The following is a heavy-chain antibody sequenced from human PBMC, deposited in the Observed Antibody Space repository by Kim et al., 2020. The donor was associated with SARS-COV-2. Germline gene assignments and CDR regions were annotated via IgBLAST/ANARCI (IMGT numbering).Heavy chain of an antibody. D-gene: IGHD1-26*01. CDR2: FYSGGST. V-gene: IGHV3-53*01. CDR3: ARSRGGAGGFFDS. J-gene: IGHJ4*02. Sequence: GGSLRLSCAVSGFTVRSYYMSWVRQAPGKGLEWVSVFYSGGSTYYADSVKGRFTISRDDSKNTVHLQMNSLRAEDTAVYYCARSRGGAGGFFDSWGRGTLVTVSS. CDR1: GFTVRSYY.